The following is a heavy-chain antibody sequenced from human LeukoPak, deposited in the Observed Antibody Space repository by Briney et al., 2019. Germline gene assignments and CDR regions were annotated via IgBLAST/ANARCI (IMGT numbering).Heavy chain of an antibody. CDR2: IYTSGST. CDR1: GGSISSYY. D-gene: IGHD3-10*01. CDR3: ATDGSGSYYADWFHP. V-gene: IGHV4-4*07. J-gene: IGHJ5*02. Sequence: PSETLSLTCTVSGGSISSYYWSWIRQPAGKGLEWIGRIYTSGSTNYNPSLKSRVAMSVDTSKNQFSLKLSSVTAADTAVYFCATDGSGSYYADWFHPWGQGTLVTVSS.